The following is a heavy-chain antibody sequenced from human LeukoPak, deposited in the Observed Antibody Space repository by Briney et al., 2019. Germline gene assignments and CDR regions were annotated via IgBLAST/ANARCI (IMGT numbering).Heavy chain of an antibody. Sequence: GGSLRLSCVVSGFTFSSYSMNWVRQAPGKGLEWVSYISASSGTIYYADSVRGRFTISRDNAKNSLYLQMNSLRDEDTAVYYCAREQWELPRGTYYFDYWGQGTLVTVSS. V-gene: IGHV3-48*02. CDR2: ISASSGTI. J-gene: IGHJ4*02. D-gene: IGHD1-26*01. CDR1: GFTFSSYS. CDR3: AREQWELPRGTYYFDY.